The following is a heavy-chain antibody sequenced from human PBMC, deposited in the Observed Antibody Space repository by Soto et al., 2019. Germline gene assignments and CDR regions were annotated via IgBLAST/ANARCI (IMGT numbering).Heavy chain of an antibody. CDR3: ARDPAIYSGNFDYGLDV. D-gene: IGHD4-4*01. CDR2: IGTSGKTI. V-gene: IGHV3-48*03. Sequence: EVQLVESGGGLVQAGGSLRLFCAVSGFTFSRYEMNWVRQAPGKGLEWVSYIGTSGKTIYYADSVRGRFTISRDNAKNSPNQQMNGLRAEDTAVYYCARDPAIYSGNFDYGLDVWGQGTTVTVSS. J-gene: IGHJ6*02. CDR1: GFTFSRYE.